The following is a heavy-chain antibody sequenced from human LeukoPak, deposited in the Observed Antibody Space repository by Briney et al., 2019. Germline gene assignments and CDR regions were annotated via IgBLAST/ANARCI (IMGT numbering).Heavy chain of an antibody. CDR2: INHSGST. J-gene: IGHJ4*02. CDR1: GGSFSGYY. Sequence: KPSEPLSLTCAVYGGSFSGYYWSWIRQPPGKGLEWIGEINHSGSTNYNPSLKSRVTISVDTSKNQFSLKLSSVTAADTAVYYCARGLPKRGAFLTGYYYFDYWGQGTLVTVSS. V-gene: IGHV4-34*01. CDR3: ARGLPKRGAFLTGYYYFDY. D-gene: IGHD3-9*01.